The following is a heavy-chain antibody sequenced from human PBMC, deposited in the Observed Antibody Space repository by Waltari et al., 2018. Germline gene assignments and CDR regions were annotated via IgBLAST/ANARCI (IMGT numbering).Heavy chain of an antibody. V-gene: IGHV5-51*01. CDR2: IYPVASHT. J-gene: IGHJ3*02. D-gene: IGHD6-6*01. CDR1: GYSFTTHW. Sequence: EVQLVQSGAEVKKPGESLKISCKGSGYSFTTHWIAWGRQMPGKGLEWMGMIYPVASHTRYSPSFPGQVLISADKSISTAYLQCGSLKASDICMYYCARQSSSSSGAFDIWGPVIMVTVSS. CDR3: ARQSSSSSGAFDI.